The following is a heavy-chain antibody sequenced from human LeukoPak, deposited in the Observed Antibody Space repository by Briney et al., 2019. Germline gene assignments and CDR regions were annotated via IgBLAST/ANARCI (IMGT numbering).Heavy chain of an antibody. CDR1: GYSFTNYW. Sequence: GESLNISCKGSGYSFTNYWIGWVRQMPGKGREWMGIIYPGDSDTRYSPSFQGQVTLSADKSISTAYLQWSSLKASDTAMYYCALNPRGYCSGGRCYIGYWGQGTLVTVSS. D-gene: IGHD2-15*01. CDR2: IYPGDSDT. CDR3: ALNPRGYCSGGRCYIGY. V-gene: IGHV5-51*03. J-gene: IGHJ4*02.